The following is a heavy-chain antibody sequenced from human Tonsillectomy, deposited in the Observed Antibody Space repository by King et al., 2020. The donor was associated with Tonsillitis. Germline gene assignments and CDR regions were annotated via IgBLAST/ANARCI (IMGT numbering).Heavy chain of an antibody. V-gene: IGHV5-51*01. Sequence: GQLVQSGAEVKRPGESLKISCKVSGYSFITYWIVWVRQMPGKGREWMGIIFPNDSDTRYSPSFQGQVTISADKSMNTAYLQWSSLKASDTAIYYCARQTTVKGSALEFWGQGTLVTVSS. CDR3: ARQTTVKGSALEF. D-gene: IGHD4-17*01. CDR1: GYSFITYW. J-gene: IGHJ4*02. CDR2: IFPNDSDT.